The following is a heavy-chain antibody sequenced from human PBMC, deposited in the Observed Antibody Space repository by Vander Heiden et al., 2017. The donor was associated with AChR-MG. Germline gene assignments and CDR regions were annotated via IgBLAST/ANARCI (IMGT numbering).Heavy chain of an antibody. CDR1: GYTFTSYG. D-gene: IGHD3-3*01. CDR2: ISAYNGNT. J-gene: IGHJ3*02. CDR3: ARNLAFLNHDPRLPRPNDAFDI. Sequence: QVQLVQSGAEVKKPGASVTVSCKASGYTFTSYGISWVRQAPGQGLEWMGWISAYNGNTNYAQKLQGRVTMTTDTSTSTTYMELRSLRSDDTAVYYCARNLAFLNHDPRLPRPNDAFDIWGQGTMVTVSS. V-gene: IGHV1-18*01.